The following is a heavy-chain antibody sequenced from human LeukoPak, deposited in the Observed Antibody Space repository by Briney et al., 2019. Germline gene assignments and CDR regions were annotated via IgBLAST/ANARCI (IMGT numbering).Heavy chain of an antibody. CDR2: ISGDGGDT. CDR1: GFPFSSYA. J-gene: IGHJ4*02. Sequence: PGGSLRLSCAASGFPFSSYAMNGVRQAPGKGLEWVSTISGDGGDTHYADSVRGRFTISRANSKNTLSLQMNSLRADDTAVYYCARPRSPYYESSGYSPPYYFDCWGQGTLVTVSS. D-gene: IGHD3-22*01. CDR3: ARPRSPYYESSGYSPPYYFDC. V-gene: IGHV3-23*01.